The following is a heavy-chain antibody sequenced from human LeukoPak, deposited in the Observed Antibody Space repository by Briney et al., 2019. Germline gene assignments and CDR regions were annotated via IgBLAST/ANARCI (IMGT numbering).Heavy chain of an antibody. CDR2: ISAYNGNT. V-gene: IGHV1-18*01. CDR1: GYTFTSYG. D-gene: IGHD3-16*02. J-gene: IGHJ4*02. CDR3: ARDYDYVWGSYRPPGY. Sequence: ASVKVSCKASGYTFTSYGISWVRQAPGQGLEWMGWISAYNGNTNYAQKLQGRVTMTTDTSTSTAYMELRSLRSNDTAVYYCARDYDYVWGSYRPPGYWGQGTLVTVSS.